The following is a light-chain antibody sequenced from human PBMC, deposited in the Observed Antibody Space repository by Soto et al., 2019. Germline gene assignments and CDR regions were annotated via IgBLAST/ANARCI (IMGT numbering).Light chain of an antibody. CDR3: QQSYTTWWT. J-gene: IGKJ1*01. V-gene: IGKV1-39*01. CDR1: QSISSY. CDR2: AAS. Sequence: IQMTQYPSSLSASIGDRVTITCRASQSISSYLNWYQQKPGKAPKLVIYAASSLQSGVPSRFSGSGSGTDFTLTISSLQPEDFATYYCQQSYTTWWTFGQGTKVDI.